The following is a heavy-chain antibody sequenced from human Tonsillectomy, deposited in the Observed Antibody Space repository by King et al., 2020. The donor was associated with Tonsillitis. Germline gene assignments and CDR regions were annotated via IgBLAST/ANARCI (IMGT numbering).Heavy chain of an antibody. CDR3: VKGGPGNDGYNYRFDY. D-gene: IGHD5-24*01. CDR2: ISSNGGST. Sequence: VQLVESGGGLVQPGGSLRLSCSASGFTFSSFVMHWVRQAPGKGLEYVAVISSNGGSTYYTDSVKGRFTISRDNSKNTLFLQMSSLRTEDTAVYYCVKGGPGNDGYNYRFDYWGQGTLVTVSS. J-gene: IGHJ4*02. CDR1: GFTFSSFV. V-gene: IGHV3-64D*06.